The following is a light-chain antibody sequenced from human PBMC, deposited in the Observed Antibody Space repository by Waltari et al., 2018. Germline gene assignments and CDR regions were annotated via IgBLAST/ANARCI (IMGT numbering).Light chain of an antibody. CDR2: DDS. CDR1: NIGSKR. CDR3: QVWDSSSDHPVV. J-gene: IGLJ2*01. V-gene: IGLV3-21*02. Sequence: SYVLTQPPSVAVAPGQTARITCGGNNIGSKRVHWNQQKPGQAPVLVGYDDSDRPSGIPERFSGSNSGNTATLTISRVEAGDEADYYCQVWDSSSDHPVVFGGGTKLTVL.